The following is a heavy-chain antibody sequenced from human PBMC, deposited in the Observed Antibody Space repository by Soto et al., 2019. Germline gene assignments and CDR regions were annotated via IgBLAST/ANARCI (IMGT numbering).Heavy chain of an antibody. CDR1: GYTFTSYY. J-gene: IGHJ6*02. V-gene: IGHV1-46*01. Sequence: ASVKVSCKASGYTFTSYYMHWVQQAPGQGLEWMGIINPSGGSTSYAQKFQGRVTMTRDTSTSTVYMELSSLRSEDTAVYYCARENEIAARPGYYYYYGMDVWGQGTTVTVSS. CDR2: INPSGGST. CDR3: ARENEIAARPGYYYYYGMDV. D-gene: IGHD6-6*01.